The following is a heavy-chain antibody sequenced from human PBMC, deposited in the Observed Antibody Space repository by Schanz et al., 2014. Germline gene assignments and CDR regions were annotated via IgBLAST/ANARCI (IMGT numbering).Heavy chain of an antibody. V-gene: IGHV3-23*04. CDR1: GFAFSSFA. Sequence: EVFLVESGGGLVQPGGSLRLSCAASGFAFSSFALSWVRQSPGKGLEWVSAISANDYDTYYAPSVKGRFTVSRDNSKNTVYLQMNSLRDEDTAVYYCAKIWKGHPIEVRPGWSDGMDVWGQGTTVTVSS. J-gene: IGHJ6*02. D-gene: IGHD6-6*01. CDR3: AKIWKGHPIEVRPGWSDGMDV. CDR2: ISANDYDT.